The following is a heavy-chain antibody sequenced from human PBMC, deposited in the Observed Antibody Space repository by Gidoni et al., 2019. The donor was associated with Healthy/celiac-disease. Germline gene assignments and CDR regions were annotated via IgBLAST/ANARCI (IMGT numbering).Heavy chain of an antibody. CDR1: GYTFTGYY. CDR2: INPNSGGT. V-gene: IGHV1-2*02. J-gene: IGHJ5*02. Sequence: QVQLVQSGAEVKKPGASVKVSCKASGYTFTGYYMHWVRQAPGQGLEWMGWINPNSGGTNYAQKFQGRVTMTRDTSISTAYMELSRLRSDDTAVYYCARVLYYDILTGYWVWFDPWGQGTLVTVSS. CDR3: ARVLYYDILTGYWVWFDP. D-gene: IGHD3-9*01.